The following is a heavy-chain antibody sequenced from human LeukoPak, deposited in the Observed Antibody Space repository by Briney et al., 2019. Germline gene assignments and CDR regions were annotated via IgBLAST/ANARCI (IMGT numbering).Heavy chain of an antibody. Sequence: GGSLRLSCAASGFTFGSYNMHWVRQGPGKGLEWVTVISHDGNKKYYADSVKGRFTISRDNSKNTLYLQMNSLRAEDSAIYYCAKDFGDYSGWYFDYWGLGTLVTVSS. CDR1: GFTFGSYN. CDR3: AKDFGDYSGWYFDY. J-gene: IGHJ4*02. CDR2: ISHDGNKK. D-gene: IGHD6-19*01. V-gene: IGHV3-30*18.